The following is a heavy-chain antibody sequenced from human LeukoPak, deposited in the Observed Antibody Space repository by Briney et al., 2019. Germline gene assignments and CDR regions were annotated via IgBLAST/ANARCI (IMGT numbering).Heavy chain of an antibody. V-gene: IGHV3-23*01. D-gene: IGHD3/OR15-3a*01. CDR1: GCTFSSYA. J-gene: IGHJ3*02. CDR2: ISGSGGST. CDR3: AKVFGTYGTFDI. Sequence: GGSLRLSCAASGCTFSSYAMSWVRQAPGKGLEWVSAISGSGGSTYYADSVKGRFTISRDSSKNTQYLQMNSLRAEDTAVYYCAKVFGTYGTFDIWGQGTMVTVSS.